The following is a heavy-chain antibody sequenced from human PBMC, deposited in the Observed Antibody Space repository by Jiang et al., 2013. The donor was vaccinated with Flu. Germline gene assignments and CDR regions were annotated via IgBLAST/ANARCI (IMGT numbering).Heavy chain of an antibody. CDR2: IDWDDDK. Sequence: KPTQTLTLTCTFSGFSLSTSGMCVSWIRQPPGKALEWLARIDWDDDKYYSTSLKTRLTISKDTSKNQVVLTMTNMDPVDTATYYCARISRRARYCSSTSCFGRNYYYYGMDVWGK. CDR1: GFSLSTSGMC. D-gene: IGHD2-2*01. CDR3: ARISRRARYCSSTSCFGRNYYYYGMDV. J-gene: IGHJ6*04. V-gene: IGHV2-70*11.